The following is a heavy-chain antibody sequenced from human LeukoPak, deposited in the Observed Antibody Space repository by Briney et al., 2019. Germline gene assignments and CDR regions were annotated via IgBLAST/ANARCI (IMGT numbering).Heavy chain of an antibody. CDR2: IPYDERNK. Sequence: GGSLRLSCAASGFIFSSSDIHWVRQAPGKGLEWVVFIPYDERNKYYADPVKGRFTISRDNSKNTVYLQMNSLRGEDTAVYYCARDGSDWGQGTLVTVSS. D-gene: IGHD6-19*01. CDR1: GFIFSSSD. CDR3: ARDGSD. V-gene: IGHV3-30*04. J-gene: IGHJ4*02.